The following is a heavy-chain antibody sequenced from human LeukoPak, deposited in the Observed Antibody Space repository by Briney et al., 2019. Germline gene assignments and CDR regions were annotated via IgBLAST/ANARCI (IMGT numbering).Heavy chain of an antibody. Sequence: GGSLRLSCAASGFTFSSYWMSWVRQAPGKGLEWVANIKQDGNEKHYLDSVKGRFTISRDNAKNSLYLQMDSLRDEDTAVYYCVRDAAYSAFNMWGQGTMVTVSS. CDR3: VRDAAYSAFNM. CDR2: IKQDGNEK. J-gene: IGHJ3*02. D-gene: IGHD4-11*01. V-gene: IGHV3-7*01. CDR1: GFTFSSYW.